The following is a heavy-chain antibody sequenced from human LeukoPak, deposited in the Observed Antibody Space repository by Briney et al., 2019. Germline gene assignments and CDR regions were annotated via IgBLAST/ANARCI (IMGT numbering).Heavy chain of an antibody. J-gene: IGHJ4*02. Sequence: SETLSLTCAVYGGSFSGYYWSWIRQPPGKGLEWIGEINHSGSTNYNPSLRSRVTISVDTSKNQFSLKLSSVTAADTAVSYCARAVRLDGYNLFDYWGQGTLVTVSS. CDR3: ARAVRLDGYNLFDY. V-gene: IGHV4-34*01. D-gene: IGHD5-24*01. CDR2: INHSGST. CDR1: GGSFSGYY.